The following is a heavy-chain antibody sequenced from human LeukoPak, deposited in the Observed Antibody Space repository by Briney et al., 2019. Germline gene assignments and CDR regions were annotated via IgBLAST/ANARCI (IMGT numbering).Heavy chain of an antibody. D-gene: IGHD5-18*01. CDR1: GGSISSSNW. Sequence: SETLSLTCAVSGGSISSSNWWSWVRQPPGKGLEWIGEINHSGSTNYNPSLKSRVTISVDTSKNQFSLKLSSVTAADTAVYYCARFRYRYGFFLGDYWGQGTLVTVSS. J-gene: IGHJ4*02. CDR3: ARFRYRYGFFLGDY. CDR2: INHSGST. V-gene: IGHV4-4*02.